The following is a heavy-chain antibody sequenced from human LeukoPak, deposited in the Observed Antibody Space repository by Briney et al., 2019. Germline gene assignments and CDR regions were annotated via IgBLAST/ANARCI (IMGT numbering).Heavy chain of an antibody. V-gene: IGHV4-59*01. Sequence: PSETLSLTCTVSGGSISSYYWSWIRQPPGKGLEWIGFIYYSGSTNYNPSLKSRVAISVDTSKNQFSLKLSSVTAADTAVYSCARDGRDYDSSGQLNAFDIWGQGTMVTVSS. CDR2: IYYSGST. D-gene: IGHD3-22*01. CDR3: ARDGRDYDSSGQLNAFDI. CDR1: GGSISSYY. J-gene: IGHJ3*02.